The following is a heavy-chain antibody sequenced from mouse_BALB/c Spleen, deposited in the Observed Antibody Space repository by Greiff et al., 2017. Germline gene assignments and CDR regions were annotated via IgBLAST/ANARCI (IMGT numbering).Heavy chain of an antibody. CDR3: ATTYFAY. D-gene: IGHD5-5*01. CDR2: ISSGGSYT. J-gene: IGHJ3*01. CDR1: GFTFSSYA. Sequence: EVKLQESGGGLVKPGGSLKLSCAASGFTFSSYAMSWVRQSPEKRLEWVAEISSGGSYTYYPDTVTGRFTISRDNAKNTLYLEMSSLRSEVTAMYYCATTYFAYWGQGTLVTVSA. V-gene: IGHV5-9-4*01.